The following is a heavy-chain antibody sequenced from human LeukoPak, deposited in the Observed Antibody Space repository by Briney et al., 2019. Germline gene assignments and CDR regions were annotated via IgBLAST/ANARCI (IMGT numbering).Heavy chain of an antibody. D-gene: IGHD3-22*01. J-gene: IGHJ4*02. CDR2: INYSGST. Sequence: PSQTLSLTCTVPGDSISSYCWSWIRQPPGKGLEWIGYINYSGSTYYNPSLKSRVTISVDTSKNQFSLRLSSVTAADTAVYYCARLSSYDSSGYYIDYWGQGTLVTVSS. V-gene: IGHV4-59*01. CDR1: GDSISSYC. CDR3: ARLSSYDSSGYYIDY.